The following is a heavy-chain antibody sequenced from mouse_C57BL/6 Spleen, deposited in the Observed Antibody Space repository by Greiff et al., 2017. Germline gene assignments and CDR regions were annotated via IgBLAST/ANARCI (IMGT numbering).Heavy chain of an antibody. J-gene: IGHJ3*01. CDR3: AGSYDYGFAY. D-gene: IGHD2-4*01. CDR2: IDPNSGGT. V-gene: IGHV1-72*01. CDR1: GYTFTSYW. Sequence: QVQLQQPGAELVKPGASVKLSCKASGYTFTSYWMHWVKQRPGRGLEWSGRIDPNSGGTKYNEKFKSKATLTVDKPSSTAYMQLSSLASEDSAVYYCAGSYDYGFAYWGQGTLVTVSA.